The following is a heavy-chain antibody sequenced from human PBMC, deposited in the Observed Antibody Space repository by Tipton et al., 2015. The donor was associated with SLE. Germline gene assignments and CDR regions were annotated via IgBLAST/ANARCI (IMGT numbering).Heavy chain of an antibody. CDR1: GGSISSGDYL. V-gene: IGHV4-61*09. Sequence: TLSLTCTVSGGSISSGDYLWSWIRQPAGKGLEWIGHIYSRGNINYNPSLKSRVTMSVDTSKHQFSLRLNSVTAADTAVYYCARQGFGASTGMDWFDPWGQGTLGTVSS. CDR2: IYSRGNI. CDR3: ARQGFGASTGMDWFDP. J-gene: IGHJ5*02. D-gene: IGHD3-10*01.